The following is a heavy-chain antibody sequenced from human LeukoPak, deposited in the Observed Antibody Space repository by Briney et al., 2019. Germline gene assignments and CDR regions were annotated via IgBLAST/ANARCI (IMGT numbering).Heavy chain of an antibody. D-gene: IGHD1-26*01. CDR1: GYTFTNYG. CDR2: ISGYNGNT. J-gene: IGHJ3*02. V-gene: IGHV1-18*01. CDR3: AREEAVGAKFRHAFDI. Sequence: ASVKVSCKASGYTFTNYGISWVRQAPGQGLEWMGWISGYNGNTKYAQKFQSRVTMTTDTSTNTVNMELRSLRSDDTAVFYCAREEAVGAKFRHAFDIWGQGTMVTVSS.